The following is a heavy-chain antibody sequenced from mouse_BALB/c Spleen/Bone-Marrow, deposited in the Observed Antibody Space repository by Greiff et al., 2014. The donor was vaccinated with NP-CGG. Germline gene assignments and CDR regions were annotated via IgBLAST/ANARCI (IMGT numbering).Heavy chain of an antibody. D-gene: IGHD1-1*01. J-gene: IGHJ4*01. CDR3: ASYFYYAMDY. V-gene: IGHV3-6*02. Sequence: VQLQQSGPGLVKPSQSLSLTCSVTGYSTTSGYYWNWIRQFPGNKLEWMGYISYDGSNNYNPSLKNRISITRDTSKNQFFLKLNSVTTEDTATYYCASYFYYAMDYWGQGTSVTVSS. CDR2: ISYDGSN. CDR1: GYSTTSGYY.